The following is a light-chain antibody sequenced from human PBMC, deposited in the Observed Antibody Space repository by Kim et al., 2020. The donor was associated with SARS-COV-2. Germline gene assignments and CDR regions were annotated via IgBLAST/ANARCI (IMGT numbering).Light chain of an antibody. CDR3: QQRSNWPPPT. Sequence: SPAERATLSCRASQSVSSYLDWYQQNPGQAPRLLIYDASNRATGIPARFSGSGSGTDFTLTISSLEPEDFAVYYCQQRSNWPPPTFGQGTRLEIK. V-gene: IGKV3-11*01. J-gene: IGKJ5*01. CDR1: QSVSSY. CDR2: DAS.